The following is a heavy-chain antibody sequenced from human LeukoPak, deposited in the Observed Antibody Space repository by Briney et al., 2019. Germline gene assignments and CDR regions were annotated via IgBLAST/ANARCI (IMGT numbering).Heavy chain of an antibody. J-gene: IGHJ4*02. V-gene: IGHV3-21*01. CDR2: ISSSSYI. D-gene: IGHD2-2*01. Sequence: GGSLRLSCAASGFTFSSYSMNWVRQAPGKGLEWVSSISSSSYIYYADSVKGRFTISRDNAKNSLYLQMNSLRAEDTAVYYCARESRSTSCYFYYWGQGTLVTVSS. CDR3: ARESRSTSCYFYY. CDR1: GFTFSSYS.